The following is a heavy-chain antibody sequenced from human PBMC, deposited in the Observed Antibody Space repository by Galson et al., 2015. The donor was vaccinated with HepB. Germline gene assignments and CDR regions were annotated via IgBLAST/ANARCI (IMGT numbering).Heavy chain of an antibody. CDR2: ISSSSTI. J-gene: IGHJ3*02. V-gene: IGHV3-48*02. CDR3: AREKVYGDYFDAFDI. CDR1: GFTFSSYS. Sequence: SLRLSCAASGFTFSSYSMNWVRQAPGKGLEWVSYISSSSTIYYADSVKGRFTISRDNAKNSLYLQMNSLRDEDTAVYYCAREKVYGDYFDAFDIWGQGTMVTVSS. D-gene: IGHD4-17*01.